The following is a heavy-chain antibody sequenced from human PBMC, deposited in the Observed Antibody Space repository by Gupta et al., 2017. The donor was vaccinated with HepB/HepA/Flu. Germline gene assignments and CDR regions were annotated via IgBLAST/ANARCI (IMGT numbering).Heavy chain of an antibody. CDR1: GFTFSSYS. D-gene: IGHD1-1*01. CDR2: ISSSSSYI. CDR3: ARVQLERGYDAFDI. J-gene: IGHJ3*02. V-gene: IGHV3-21*01. Sequence: EVQLVESGGGLVKPGGSLRLSCAASGFTFSSYSMNWFRQAPGKGLEWVSSISSSSSYIYYADSVKGRFTISRDNAKNSLYLQMNSLRAEDTAVYYCARVQLERGYDAFDIWGQGTMVTVSS.